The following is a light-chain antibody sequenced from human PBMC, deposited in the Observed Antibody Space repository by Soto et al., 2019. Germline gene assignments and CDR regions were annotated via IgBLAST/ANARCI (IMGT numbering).Light chain of an antibody. CDR2: EGS. J-gene: IGLJ2*01. V-gene: IGLV2-23*01. CDR1: SSEVGSYNL. CDR3: CSYAGSSTLYVV. Sequence: QSALTQPASVSGSPGQSITISCTGTSSEVGSYNLVSWYQQHPGKAPKLMIYEGSKRPSGVSNRFSGSKSGNTASLTISGLQSEDEADYYCCSYAGSSTLYVVFGGATKLTVL.